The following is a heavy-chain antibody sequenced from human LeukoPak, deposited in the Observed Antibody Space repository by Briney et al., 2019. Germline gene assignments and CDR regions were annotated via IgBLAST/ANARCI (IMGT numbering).Heavy chain of an antibody. CDR2: IIPILGIA. V-gene: IGHV1-69*04. Sequence: ASVKVSCKASGGTFSSYAISWVRQAPGQGLEWMGRIIPILGIANYAQKFQGRVTITADKSTSTAYMELSSLRSEDTAVYYCARAPPVGAGGDYWGQGTLVTVSS. D-gene: IGHD1-26*01. CDR1: GGTFSSYA. J-gene: IGHJ4*02. CDR3: ARAPPVGAGGDY.